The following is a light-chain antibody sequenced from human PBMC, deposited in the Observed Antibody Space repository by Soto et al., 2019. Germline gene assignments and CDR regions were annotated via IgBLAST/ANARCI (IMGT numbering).Light chain of an antibody. CDR1: QSVSSN. V-gene: IGKV3-15*01. Sequence: ILMTQSPATLSVSPGERATLSCRASQSVSSNLAWYQQKPGQAPRLLIYGASTRATGIPARFSGSGSGTEFTLTISSLLSEDFEVYYCQQYNNSPRTFGQGTKVDIK. CDR3: QQYNNSPRT. CDR2: GAS. J-gene: IGKJ1*01.